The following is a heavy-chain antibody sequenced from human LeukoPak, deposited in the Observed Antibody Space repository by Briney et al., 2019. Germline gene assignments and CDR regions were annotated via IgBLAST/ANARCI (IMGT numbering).Heavy chain of an antibody. CDR2: IYATDLT. CDR1: GRSIRSVY. D-gene: IGHD3-10*01. CDR3: ARGFGSGTSPIDL. J-gene: IGHJ5*02. Sequence: PSETLSLTCTVPGRSIRSVYWNWIRQSAGKGLEWIGRIYATDLTNYNPSLKSRVTLSVDMSRNELSLTLKSVTAADTAVYYCARGFGSGTSPIDLWGQGALVTVSS. V-gene: IGHV4-4*07.